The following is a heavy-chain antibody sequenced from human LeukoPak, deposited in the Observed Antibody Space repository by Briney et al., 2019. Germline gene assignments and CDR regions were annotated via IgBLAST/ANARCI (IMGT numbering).Heavy chain of an antibody. Sequence: SVKVSCKASGGTFSSYAISWARQAPGQGLEWMGGIIPIFGTANYAQKFQGRVTITADESTSTAYMELSSLRSEDTAVYYCARGRWLQFEPYYFDYWGQGTLVTVSS. CDR1: GGTFSSYA. V-gene: IGHV1-69*13. CDR3: ARGRWLQFEPYYFDY. CDR2: IIPIFGTA. D-gene: IGHD5-24*01. J-gene: IGHJ4*02.